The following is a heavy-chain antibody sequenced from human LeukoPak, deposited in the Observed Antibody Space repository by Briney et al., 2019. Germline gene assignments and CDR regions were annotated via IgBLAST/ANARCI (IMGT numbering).Heavy chain of an antibody. V-gene: IGHV3-11*04. D-gene: IGHD1-26*01. CDR3: ARDKYSGSYSPFFFDY. J-gene: IGHJ4*02. CDR1: GFTFSDYN. Sequence: PGGSLRLSCAASGFTFSDYNMRWIRQAPGKGLEWVSYISSSSSTIYYADSVKGRFTISRDNAKNSLYLQMNSLRAEDTAAYYCARDKYSGSYSPFFFDYWGQGTLVTVSS. CDR2: ISSSSSTI.